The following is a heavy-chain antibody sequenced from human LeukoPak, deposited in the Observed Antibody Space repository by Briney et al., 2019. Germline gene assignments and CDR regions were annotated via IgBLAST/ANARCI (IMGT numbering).Heavy chain of an antibody. CDR1: GGSFSGYY. CDR2: INHSGST. J-gene: IGHJ5*02. V-gene: IGHV4-34*01. Sequence: SETLSLTCAVYGGSFSGYYWRWIRQPPGKGLEWIGEINHSGSTNYNPSLKSRATISVDTSKNQFSLKLSSVTAADTAVYYCARSYYYDSSGYYQGRWFDPWGQGTLVTVSS. CDR3: ARSYYYDSSGYYQGRWFDP. D-gene: IGHD3-22*01.